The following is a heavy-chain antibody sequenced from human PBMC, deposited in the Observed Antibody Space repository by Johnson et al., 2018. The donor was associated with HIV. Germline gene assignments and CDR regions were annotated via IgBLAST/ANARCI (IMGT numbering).Heavy chain of an antibody. D-gene: IGHD5-24*01. J-gene: IGHJ3*02. CDR3: ARVRWQIQSVDVFDI. CDR1: GFTFADYA. V-gene: IGHV3-9*01. CDR2: ISWDSGGI. Sequence: LLVESGGGLVQPGRSLRLSCAASGFTFADYAMHWARQTPGKGLEWVSGISWDSGGIGYVDSVKGRFTISRDNAKNSLYLQMDSLRAEDTADYYCARVRWQIQSVDVFDIWCQGTMVTVSS.